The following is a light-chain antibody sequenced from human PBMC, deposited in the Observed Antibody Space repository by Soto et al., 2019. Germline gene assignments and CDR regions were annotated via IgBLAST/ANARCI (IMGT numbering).Light chain of an antibody. Sequence: EIVITQSPGTLSLSPGERATLSCRASQSVSSYLAWYQQKRGQAPRLLIYDSSNRATGIPARFSGGGSGTDFTLTISRLEPEDFAVYYCQQFSSYPLTFGGGTKVDIK. V-gene: IGKV3-11*01. CDR3: QQFSSYPLT. CDR1: QSVSSY. CDR2: DSS. J-gene: IGKJ4*01.